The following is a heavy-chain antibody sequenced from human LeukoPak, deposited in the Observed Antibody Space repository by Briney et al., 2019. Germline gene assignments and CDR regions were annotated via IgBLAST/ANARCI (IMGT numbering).Heavy chain of an antibody. CDR1: GFTFSSYS. J-gene: IGHJ4*02. CDR3: ARVGSARSLTFDY. D-gene: IGHD1-26*01. Sequence: GGSLRLSCAASGFTFSSYSLNWVRQAPGKGLEYVSAISSNGGSTYYANSVKGRFTISRDNSKNTLYLQMGSLRAEDMAVYYCARVGSARSLTFDYWGQGTLVTVSS. V-gene: IGHV3-64*01. CDR2: ISSNGGST.